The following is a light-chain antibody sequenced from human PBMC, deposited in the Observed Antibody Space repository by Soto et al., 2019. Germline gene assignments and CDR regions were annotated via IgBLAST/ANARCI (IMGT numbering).Light chain of an antibody. CDR2: AXS. J-gene: IGKJ4*02. V-gene: IGKV1-27*01. CDR1: QSFSTY. CDR3: QKYNTATRT. Sequence: DFQMTQSPSSLSASVGDRVTITXRASQSFSTYFAWHQQQRGXVPKXXXYAXSTLQSGVPSRFSGSGYGTEFTLTISNLQPEDVATYYCQKYNTATRTFGGGTKVDIK.